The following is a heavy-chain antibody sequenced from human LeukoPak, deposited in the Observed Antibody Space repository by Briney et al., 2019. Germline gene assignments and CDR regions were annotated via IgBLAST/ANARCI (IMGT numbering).Heavy chain of an antibody. CDR3: ARRRTTPIPGYCSSTSCYTRAFDI. V-gene: IGHV4-39*01. CDR1: GGSISSSSYY. D-gene: IGHD2-2*02. CDR2: IYYSGST. Sequence: PSETLSLTCTVSGGSISSSSYYWGWIRQPPGKGLEWIGSIYYSGSTYYNPSLKSRVTISVDTSKNQFSLKLSSVTAADTAVYYCARRRTTPIPGYCSSTSCYTRAFDIWGQGTMVTVSS. J-gene: IGHJ3*02.